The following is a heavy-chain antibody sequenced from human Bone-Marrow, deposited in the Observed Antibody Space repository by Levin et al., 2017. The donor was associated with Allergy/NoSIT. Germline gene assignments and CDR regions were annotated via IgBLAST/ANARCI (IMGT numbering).Heavy chain of an antibody. CDR2: IIPIFGTA. CDR1: GGTFSSYA. D-gene: IGHD4-11*01. CDR3: ARDSTLYSNYTLRKTHYYYYGMDV. J-gene: IGHJ6*02. V-gene: IGHV1-69*13. Sequence: SVKVSCKASGGTFSSYAISWVRQAPGQGLEWMGGIIPIFGTANYAQKFQGRVTITADESTSTAYMELSSLRSEDTAVYYCARDSTLYSNYTLRKTHYYYYGMDVWGQGTTVTVSS.